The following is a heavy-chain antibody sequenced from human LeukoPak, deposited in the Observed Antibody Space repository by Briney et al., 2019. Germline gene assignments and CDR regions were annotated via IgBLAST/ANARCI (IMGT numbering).Heavy chain of an antibody. V-gene: IGHV3-53*01. CDR3: ARNSGYDLPFDY. CDR1: GVTVSSNY. CDR2: IYSGGST. J-gene: IGHJ4*02. D-gene: IGHD5-12*01. Sequence: GGSLRLSWAASGVTVSSNYMTWVRQAPGTGLEWVSVIYSGGSTYYADSVKGRFTISRDNSKNTLSLQMNSLRAEDTAVYYCARNSGYDLPFDYWGQGTLVTVSS.